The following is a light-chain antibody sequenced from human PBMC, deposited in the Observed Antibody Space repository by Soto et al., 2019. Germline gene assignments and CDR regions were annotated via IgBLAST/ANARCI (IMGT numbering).Light chain of an antibody. CDR2: DVS. V-gene: IGKV3-11*01. CDR3: QHRSNWPLT. Sequence: EIVLTQSPATLSLSPGERATLSCRASQSVSSYLAWYQQKPGQAPRLLIYDVSNRATGIPARFSGSGSGTDFTLTIRSLEPEDFAVYYCQHRSNWPLTFGGGTKVEI. J-gene: IGKJ4*01. CDR1: QSVSSY.